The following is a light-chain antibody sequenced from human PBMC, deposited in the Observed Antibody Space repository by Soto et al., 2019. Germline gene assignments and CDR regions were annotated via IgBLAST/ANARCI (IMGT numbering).Light chain of an antibody. V-gene: IGKV3-15*01. Sequence: EIVLTQSPGTLSLSPGERATLSCRASQSVSSSYLAWYQQKPGQAPRLLIFGASARPTGIPARISGSGSGTEFTLTISSLRSEAFAVYFCQQYYNWPRTFGQGTKVDIK. CDR1: QSVSSSY. CDR2: GAS. CDR3: QQYYNWPRT. J-gene: IGKJ1*01.